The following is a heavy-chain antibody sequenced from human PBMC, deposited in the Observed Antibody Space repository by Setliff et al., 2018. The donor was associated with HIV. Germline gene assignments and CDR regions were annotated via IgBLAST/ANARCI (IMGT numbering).Heavy chain of an antibody. CDR2: IHYSGSS. D-gene: IGHD2-15*01. V-gene: IGHV4-59*11. CDR3: ARGVVVAATRWFDP. Sequence: PSETLSLTCSVSGGSITGHYWSWIRQPPGKGLEWIGYIHYSGSSNYNPSLKSRVSISVDTSKKQVSLKLSSVTAADTAVYYCARGVVVAATRWFDPWGQGTLVTVSS. CDR1: GGSITGHY. J-gene: IGHJ5*02.